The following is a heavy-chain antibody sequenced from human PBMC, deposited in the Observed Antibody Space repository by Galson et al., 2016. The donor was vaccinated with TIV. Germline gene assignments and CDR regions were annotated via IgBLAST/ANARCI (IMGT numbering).Heavy chain of an antibody. V-gene: IGHV3-23*01. Sequence: SLRLSCAASGFPFNSYGSYGMNWVRQAPGKGLERVSAISDSGDSTYYADSVKGRFTISRDNSKNTLYLQMNSLRVEDTAVYFCAKVRLFDGDYRDNWGQGTLVTVSS. J-gene: IGHJ4*02. CDR2: ISDSGDST. CDR3: AKVRLFDGDYRDN. CDR1: GFPFNSYGSYG. D-gene: IGHD4-17*01.